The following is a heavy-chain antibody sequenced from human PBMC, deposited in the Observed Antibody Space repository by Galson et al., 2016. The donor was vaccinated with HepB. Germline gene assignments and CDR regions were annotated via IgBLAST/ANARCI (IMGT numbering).Heavy chain of an antibody. CDR2: ISANDGNT. D-gene: IGHD3-10*01. Sequence: SVKVSCKASGYTFSSYGILWVRQAPGQGLEWMGWISANDGNTKFGQKYQDRLTMTTDIPTSTAYMELRSLRNDDTAVYFCARDDMVRGYWGQGTLVTVSS. CDR3: ARDDMVRGY. CDR1: GYTFSSYG. V-gene: IGHV1-18*01. J-gene: IGHJ4*02.